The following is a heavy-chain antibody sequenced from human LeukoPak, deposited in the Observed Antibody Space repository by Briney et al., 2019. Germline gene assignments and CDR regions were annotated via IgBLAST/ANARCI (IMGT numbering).Heavy chain of an antibody. CDR2: INHSGYT. V-gene: IGHV4-34*01. Sequence: PSETLSLTCAVSGVSFDDYYWSWVRQTPGKGLEWIGEINHSGYTNDSPSLKSRVTLSIDTSRKQFSLNLRSVTVADAGIYYCXRMTTGHDYWGQGTLVTVSS. CDR1: GVSFDDYY. J-gene: IGHJ4*02. D-gene: IGHD4-17*01. CDR3: XRMTTGHDY.